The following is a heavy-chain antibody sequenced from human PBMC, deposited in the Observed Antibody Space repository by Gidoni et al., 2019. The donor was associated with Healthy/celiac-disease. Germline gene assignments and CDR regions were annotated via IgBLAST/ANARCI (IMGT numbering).Heavy chain of an antibody. Sequence: QLQLQESGPGLVKPSETLSLTCTVSGGSISSSSYYWGWIRQPPGKGLEWIGSIYYSGSTYYNPSLKSRVTISVDTSKNQFSLKLSSVTAADTAVYYCATLTLSSSWTRAKGFDPWGQGTLVTVSS. CDR2: IYYSGST. V-gene: IGHV4-39*01. J-gene: IGHJ5*02. CDR3: ATLTLSSSWTRAKGFDP. CDR1: GGSISSSSYY. D-gene: IGHD6-13*01.